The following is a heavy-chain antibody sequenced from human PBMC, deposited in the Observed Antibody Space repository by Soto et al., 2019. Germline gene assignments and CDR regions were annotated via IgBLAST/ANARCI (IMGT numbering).Heavy chain of an antibody. D-gene: IGHD7-27*01. CDR3: ARRNWGYYFDY. V-gene: IGHV4-34*01. J-gene: IGHJ4*02. Sequence: SETLSLTCAVYGGSFSGYYWSWIRQPPGKGLEWIGEINHSGSTNYNPSLKSRVTISVDTSKNQFSPKLSSVTAADTAVYYCARRNWGYYFDYWGQGTLVTVSS. CDR1: GGSFSGYY. CDR2: INHSGST.